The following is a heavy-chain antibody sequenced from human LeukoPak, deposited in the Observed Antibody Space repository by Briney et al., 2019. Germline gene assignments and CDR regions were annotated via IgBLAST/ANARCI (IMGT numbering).Heavy chain of an antibody. V-gene: IGHV3-30*02. CDR1: GFTFSSYG. J-gene: IGHJ4*02. CDR3: AKIKGRDYGDYDENYFDF. CDR2: IRYDGSNK. Sequence: GGSLRLSCAASGFTFSSYGMHWVRQAPGKGLEWVAFIRYDGSNKYYADSVKGRFTISRDNSKNTLYLQMNSLRAEDTAVYFCAKIKGRDYGDYDENYFDFWGQGTLVTVSS. D-gene: IGHD4-17*01.